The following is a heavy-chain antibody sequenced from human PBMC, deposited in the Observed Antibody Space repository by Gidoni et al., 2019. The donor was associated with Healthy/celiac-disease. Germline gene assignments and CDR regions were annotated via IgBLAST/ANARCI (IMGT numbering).Heavy chain of an antibody. CDR2: ISSSSSSI. CDR3: AGSSGWNPSDY. Sequence: EVQLVESGGGLVQPGGSLRLSCSVSGVTFSSYSMKWVRQAPGKGLEWVSYISSSSSSIYYADSVKGRFIISRDNAKNSLYLQMNSLRAEDTAVYYCAGSSGWNPSDYWGQGTLVTVS. CDR1: GVTFSSYS. J-gene: IGHJ4*02. V-gene: IGHV3-48*01. D-gene: IGHD6-19*01.